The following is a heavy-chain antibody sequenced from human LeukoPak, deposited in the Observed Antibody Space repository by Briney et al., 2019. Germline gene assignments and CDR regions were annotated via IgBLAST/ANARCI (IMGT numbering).Heavy chain of an antibody. D-gene: IGHD5-18*01. Sequence: SETLSLTCAVYGGSFSGYYWSWIRQPPGKGLEWIGEINHSGSTNYNPSLKSRVTISVDTSKNQFSLKLSSVTAADTAVYYCARGGYSYGDFDYWGQGTLVTVSS. V-gene: IGHV4-34*01. J-gene: IGHJ4*02. CDR1: GGSFSGYY. CDR3: ARGGYSYGDFDY. CDR2: INHSGST.